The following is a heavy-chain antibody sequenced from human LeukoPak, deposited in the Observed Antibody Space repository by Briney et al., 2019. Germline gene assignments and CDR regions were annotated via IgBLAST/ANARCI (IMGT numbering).Heavy chain of an antibody. CDR2: INWNNDGI. CDR3: ARDDYNTLGYNFHH. J-gene: IGHJ1*01. Sequence: GGSLRLSCVASGFTFADHAMRWVRRAPGQGLEWVTGINWNNDGIVYAASVKGRFTVSRDNAKNTLYLQMNGLRREDTAFYYCARDDYNTLGYNFHHWGQGTLVTVSS. D-gene: IGHD1-1*01. V-gene: IGHV3-9*01. CDR1: GFTFADHA.